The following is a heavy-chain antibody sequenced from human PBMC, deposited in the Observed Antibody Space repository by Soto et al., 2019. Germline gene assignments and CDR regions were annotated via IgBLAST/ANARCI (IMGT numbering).Heavy chain of an antibody. Sequence: EVQLVESGGGLIQPGGSLRLSCAASGFTVSSNYMSWVRQAPGKGLEWVSVIYSGGSTYYADSVKGRFTISRDNSKYTLYLQMNSLRAEDTAVYYCARRKAGLYFDYWGQGTLVTVSS. CDR3: ARRKAGLYFDY. J-gene: IGHJ4*02. V-gene: IGHV3-53*01. CDR2: IYSGGST. CDR1: GFTVSSNY.